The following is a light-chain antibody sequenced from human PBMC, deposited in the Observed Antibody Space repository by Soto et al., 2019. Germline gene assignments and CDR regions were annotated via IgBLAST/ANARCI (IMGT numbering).Light chain of an antibody. Sequence: ETVLTQSPGTLSLSPGERATLSCRATQSVNNDYLAWYQQRPGLAPRLLIFGASGRATGIPDRFSGSGSGTDFTLTISRLEADDVAVYHCHQYGSSVRAFGQGTKLEIK. CDR3: HQYGSSVRA. V-gene: IGKV3-20*01. J-gene: IGKJ1*01. CDR1: QSVNNDY. CDR2: GAS.